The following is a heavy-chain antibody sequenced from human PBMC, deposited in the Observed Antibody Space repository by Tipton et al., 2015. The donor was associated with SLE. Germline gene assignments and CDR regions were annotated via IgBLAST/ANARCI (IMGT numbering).Heavy chain of an antibody. Sequence: TLSLTCAVYGGSFSGYYWSWIRQPPGKGLEWIGEINHSGSTNYNPSLKSRVTILVDTPKNQFSLKLSSVTAADTAVYYCARQGYEDYWGQGTLVTVSS. J-gene: IGHJ4*02. CDR2: INHSGST. D-gene: IGHD5-12*01. V-gene: IGHV4-34*01. CDR3: ARQGYEDY. CDR1: GGSFSGYY.